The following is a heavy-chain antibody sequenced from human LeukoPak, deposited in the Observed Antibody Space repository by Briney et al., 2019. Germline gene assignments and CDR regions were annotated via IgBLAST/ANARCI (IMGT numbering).Heavy chain of an antibody. CDR1: GGTFSSYA. J-gene: IGHJ3*02. CDR3: ASVGDDILALGHDAFDI. V-gene: IGHV1-69*13. D-gene: IGHD3-9*01. CDR2: IIPIFGTA. Sequence: SVKVSCRASGGTFSSYAISWVRQAPGQGLEWMGGIIPIFGTANYAQKFQGRVTITADESTSTAYMELSSLRSEDTAVYYCASVGDDILALGHDAFDIWGQGTMVTVSS.